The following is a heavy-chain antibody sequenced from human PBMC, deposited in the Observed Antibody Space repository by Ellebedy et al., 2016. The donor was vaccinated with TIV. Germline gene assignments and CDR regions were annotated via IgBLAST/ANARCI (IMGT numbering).Heavy chain of an antibody. V-gene: IGHV3-33*01. CDR1: GFTFTTYG. CDR2: VWSDGSNK. Sequence: PSETLSLTCAASGFTFTTYGMHWVRQAPGKGLEWVAVVWSDGSNKYYADSVKGRFTISRDNSKSTLYLQMDSLRAEDTAVYYCARANTAMVRRNHMDVWGQGTTVTVSS. D-gene: IGHD5-18*01. CDR3: ARANTAMVRRNHMDV. J-gene: IGHJ6*02.